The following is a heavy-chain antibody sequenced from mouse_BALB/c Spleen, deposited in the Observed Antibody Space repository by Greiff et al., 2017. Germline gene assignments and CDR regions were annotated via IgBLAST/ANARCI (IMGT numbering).Heavy chain of an antibody. Sequence: QVQLKESGAELARPGASVKMSCKASGYTFTSYTMHWVKQRPGQGLEWIGYINPSSGYTNYNQKFKDKATLTADKSSSTAYMQLSSLTSEDSAVYYCAREGNYWFAYWGQGTLVTVSA. CDR3: AREGNYWFAY. V-gene: IGHV1-4*01. CDR1: GYTFTSYT. J-gene: IGHJ3*01. CDR2: INPSSGYT. D-gene: IGHD2-1*01.